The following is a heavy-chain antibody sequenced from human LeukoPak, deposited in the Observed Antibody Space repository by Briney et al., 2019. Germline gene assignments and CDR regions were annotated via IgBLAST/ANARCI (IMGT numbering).Heavy chain of an antibody. D-gene: IGHD6-13*01. J-gene: IGHJ4*02. CDR3: ARQIESAGTAGFDF. Sequence: SETLSLTCTVSGGSISVCYWSWIRQPAGKGLEWIGRIYSTGSTNYNPSLKSRVTMSVDTSKNQFSLRLRSVTAADTAVYYCARQIESAGTAGFDFWGQGALVTVSS. CDR1: GGSISVCY. V-gene: IGHV4-4*07. CDR2: IYSTGST.